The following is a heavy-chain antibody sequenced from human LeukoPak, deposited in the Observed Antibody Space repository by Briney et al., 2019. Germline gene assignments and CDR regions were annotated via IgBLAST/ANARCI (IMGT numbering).Heavy chain of an antibody. CDR2: IYYSGST. D-gene: IGHD3-3*01. CDR3: ARFGRRYDFWSSYYTGIRDYYYMDV. J-gene: IGHJ6*03. CDR1: GGSISSYY. Sequence: PSETLSLTCTVSGGSISSYYWSWIRQPPGKGLEWIGYIYYSGSTNYNPSLKSRVTVSVDTSKNQFSLKLSSVTAADTAVYYCARFGRRYDFWSSYYTGIRDYYYMDVWGKGTTVTVSS. V-gene: IGHV4-59*01.